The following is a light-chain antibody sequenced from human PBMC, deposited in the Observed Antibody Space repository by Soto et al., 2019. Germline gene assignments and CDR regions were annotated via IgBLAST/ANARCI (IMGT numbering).Light chain of an antibody. J-gene: IGLJ1*01. CDR2: DVS. V-gene: IGLV2-14*01. Sequence: QSALTQPASVSGSPGQSITISCTGTSSDVGGYNYVSWYQQHPGKAPKLMIYDVSNRPSGVSNRFSGSKSGNTASLPISGLQAEDEADYYCSSYAGINNLGVFGTGTKVTVL. CDR3: SSYAGINNLGV. CDR1: SSDVGGYNY.